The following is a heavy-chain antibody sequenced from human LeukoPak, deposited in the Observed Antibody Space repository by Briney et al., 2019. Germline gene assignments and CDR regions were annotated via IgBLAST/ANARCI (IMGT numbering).Heavy chain of an antibody. J-gene: IGHJ6*03. V-gene: IGHV3-43*02. Sequence: GGSLRLSCAASGFTFDDYAMHWVRQAPGKGLEWVSLISGDGGSTYYADSVKGRFTISRDNSKNSLYLQTNSLRTEDTALYYCAKDGLYDSSGQSYMDVWGKGTTVTVSS. CDR3: AKDGLYDSSGQSYMDV. D-gene: IGHD3-22*01. CDR2: ISGDGGST. CDR1: GFTFDDYA.